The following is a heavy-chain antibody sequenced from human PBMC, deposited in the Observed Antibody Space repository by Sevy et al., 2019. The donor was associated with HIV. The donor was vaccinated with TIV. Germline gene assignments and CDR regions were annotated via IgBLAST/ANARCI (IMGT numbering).Heavy chain of an antibody. CDR1: GFTFSSYS. Sequence: GGSLRLSCAASGFTFSSYSMNWVRQAPGKGLEWVSSISSSSSYIYYADSVKGRFTISRDNAKNSLYLQMNSLRAEDTAVYYCARDSARWATVVTQDFDYWGQGTLVIVSS. CDR2: ISSSSSYI. V-gene: IGHV3-21*01. CDR3: ARDSARWATVVTQDFDY. J-gene: IGHJ4*02. D-gene: IGHD4-17*01.